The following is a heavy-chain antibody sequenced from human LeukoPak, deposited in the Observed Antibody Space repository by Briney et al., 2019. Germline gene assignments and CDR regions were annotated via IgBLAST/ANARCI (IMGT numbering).Heavy chain of an antibody. D-gene: IGHD6-25*01. CDR2: IRYDGSNK. CDR1: GFTFTIYD. V-gene: IGHV3-30*02. Sequence: GGSLRLSCAASGFTFTIYDMHWVRQAPGKGLEWVAFIRYDGSNKYYADSVKGRFTISRDNSKNTLYLQMNSLRADDTAVYYCAKGVLAAYRYNYYYMDVWGKGTTVTISS. CDR3: AKGVLAAYRYNYYYMDV. J-gene: IGHJ6*03.